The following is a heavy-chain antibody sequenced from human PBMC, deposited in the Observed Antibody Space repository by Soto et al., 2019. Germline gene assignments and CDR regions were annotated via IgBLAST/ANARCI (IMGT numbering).Heavy chain of an antibody. CDR3: ARDVLRFLEWSHYYYGMDV. CDR2: ISAYNGNT. Sequence: ASVKVSCKASGYTFTSYGISWVRQAPGQGLEWMGWISAYNGNTNYAQKLQGRVTMTTDTSTSTAYMELRSLRSDDTAVYYCARDVLRFLEWSHYYYGMDVWGQGTTVTVSS. D-gene: IGHD3-3*01. CDR1: GYTFTSYG. V-gene: IGHV1-18*01. J-gene: IGHJ6*02.